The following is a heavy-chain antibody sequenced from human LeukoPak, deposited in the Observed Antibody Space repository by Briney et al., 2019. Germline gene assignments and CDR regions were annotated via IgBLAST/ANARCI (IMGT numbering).Heavy chain of an antibody. CDR3: ARVAAADYFDY. CDR1: GYTFTSYY. Sequence: GASVKVSCKASGYTFTSYYMHWVRQAPGQGLEWMGIINPRGGSTSYAQKFQGRVTMTRDTSTSTVYMELSSLRSEDTAVYYCARVAAADYFDYWGQGTLVTVSS. J-gene: IGHJ4*02. CDR2: INPRGGST. D-gene: IGHD6-13*01. V-gene: IGHV1-46*01.